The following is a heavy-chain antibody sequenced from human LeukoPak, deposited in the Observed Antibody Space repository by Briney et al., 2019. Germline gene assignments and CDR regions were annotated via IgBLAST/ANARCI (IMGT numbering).Heavy chain of an antibody. CDR2: ISGSGGST. D-gene: IGHD2-15*01. Sequence: GGSLRLSCAASGFTFSSYAMSWVRQAPGKGLEWVSAISGSGGSTYYADSVKGRFTISRDNAKNSLYLQMNSLRAEDTAVYYCAGEGVVVVAAYDYWGQGTLVTVSS. CDR1: GFTFSSYA. CDR3: AGEGVVVVAAYDY. V-gene: IGHV3-23*01. J-gene: IGHJ4*02.